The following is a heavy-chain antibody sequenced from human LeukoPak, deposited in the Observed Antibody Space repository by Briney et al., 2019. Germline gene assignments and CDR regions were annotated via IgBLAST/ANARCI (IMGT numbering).Heavy chain of an antibody. CDR1: GYTFSDYG. CDR2: ISASDGTT. J-gene: IGHJ1*01. CDR3: ARCGAAVTTHFSH. Sequence: ASVKVSCKASGYTFSDYGITWARQAPGQGLEWMGWISASDGTTNYAQKVQGRVTMTTDTYTSTAYMELRSLTSDDTAVYYCARCGAAVTTHFSHWGQGTLVTVS. V-gene: IGHV1-18*01. D-gene: IGHD4-17*01.